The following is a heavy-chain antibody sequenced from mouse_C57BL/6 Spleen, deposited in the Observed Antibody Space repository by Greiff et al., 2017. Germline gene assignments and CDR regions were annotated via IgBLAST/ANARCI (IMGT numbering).Heavy chain of an antibody. Sequence: DVQLVESGEGLVKPGGSLKLSCAASGFTFSSYAMSWVRQTPEKRLEWVAYISSGGDYIYYADTVKGRFTISRDNARNTLYLQMSSLKSEDTAMYYCTRERPWDYDVGDAMDYWGQGTSVTVSS. J-gene: IGHJ4*01. CDR2: ISSGGDYI. CDR3: TRERPWDYDVGDAMDY. D-gene: IGHD2-4*01. CDR1: GFTFSSYA. V-gene: IGHV5-9-1*02.